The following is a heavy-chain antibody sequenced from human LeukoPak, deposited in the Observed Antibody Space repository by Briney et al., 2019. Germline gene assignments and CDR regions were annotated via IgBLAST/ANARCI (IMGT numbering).Heavy chain of an antibody. CDR2: IYTSGST. D-gene: IGHD4-11*01. J-gene: IGHJ6*03. CDR1: GGSISSGSYY. Sequence: SETLSLTCTVSGGSISSGSYYWSWIRQPAGKGLEWIGRIYTSGSTNYYPSLKSRVTISVDTSKNQFSLNLSSVTAADTAVYYCARVYSSSLYYYYYMDVWGKGTTVTVSS. CDR3: ARVYSSSLYYYYYMDV. V-gene: IGHV4-61*02.